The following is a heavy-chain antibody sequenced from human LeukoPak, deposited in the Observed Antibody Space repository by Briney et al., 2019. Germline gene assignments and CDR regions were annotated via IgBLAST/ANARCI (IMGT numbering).Heavy chain of an antibody. CDR2: ISWNSGSI. V-gene: IGHV3-9*01. CDR3: AKDNHPSGSYCDGNFDY. CDR1: GFTFDDYA. D-gene: IGHD1-26*01. Sequence: GRSLRLSCAASGFTFDDYAMHWVRQAPGKGLEWVSGISWNSGSIGYADSVKGRFTISRDNAKNSLYLQMNSLRAEDTALYYCAKDNHPSGSYCDGNFDYWGQGTLVTVSS. J-gene: IGHJ4*02.